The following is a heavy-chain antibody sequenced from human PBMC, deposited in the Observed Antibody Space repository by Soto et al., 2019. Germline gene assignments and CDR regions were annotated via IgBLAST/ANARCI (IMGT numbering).Heavy chain of an antibody. CDR1: GFIFDSDW. CDR2: INTDGTDT. V-gene: IGHV3-74*01. J-gene: IGHJ4*02. D-gene: IGHD6-6*01. CDR3: SRDRPGPQHYFDY. Sequence: EVRRVESGGGLVQPGGSLRLSCAASGFIFDSDWLHWVRQPPGTGLEWVSRINTDGTDTSYAVSVTGRYTISRDNARNTLHLQNNNMSAEDTAMEYGSRDRPGPQHYFDYWGQGNVVTVSS.